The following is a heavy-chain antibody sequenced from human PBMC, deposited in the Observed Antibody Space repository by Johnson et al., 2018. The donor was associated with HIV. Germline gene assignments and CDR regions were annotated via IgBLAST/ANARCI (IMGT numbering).Heavy chain of an antibody. J-gene: IGHJ3*01. V-gene: IGHV3-20*04. CDR3: ARDWDYYDSSGYYYANMVDAFDV. CDR1: GFTFDDYG. D-gene: IGHD3-22*01. Sequence: VQLVESGGGVVQPGRSLRLSCAASGFTFDDYGMSWVRQAPGKGLEWVSGINWNGGSTGYADSVKGRFTISRDNAKNSLYLQRNSLRAEDTALYYCARDWDYYDSSGYYYANMVDAFDVWGQGTVVTVSS. CDR2: INWNGGST.